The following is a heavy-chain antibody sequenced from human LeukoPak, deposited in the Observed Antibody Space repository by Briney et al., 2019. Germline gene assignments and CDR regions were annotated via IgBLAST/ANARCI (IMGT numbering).Heavy chain of an antibody. J-gene: IGHJ4*02. CDR2: INHSGST. Sequence: SETLSLTCAVYGGSFSGYYWSWIRQPPGKGLEWIGEINHSGSTNYNPSLKGRVTISVDTSKNQFSLKLSSVTAADTAVYYCARVAPYYYDSSGYYSPRHFDYWGQGTLVTVSS. CDR1: GGSFSGYY. CDR3: ARVAPYYYDSSGYYSPRHFDY. D-gene: IGHD3-22*01. V-gene: IGHV4-34*01.